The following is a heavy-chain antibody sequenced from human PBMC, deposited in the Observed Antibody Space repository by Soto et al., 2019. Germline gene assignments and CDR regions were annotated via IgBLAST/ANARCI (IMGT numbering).Heavy chain of an antibody. V-gene: IGHV4-59*01. Sequence: PSEPLSLTCSVSGGFISSYYWSWVRQPPGKGLEWIGYINYSGSTSHNPSLKSRITISVDKSKNQVSLNLSSVTAADTAMYYCARGGYSSSRYAMDVWGQGTTVTVSS. D-gene: IGHD6-13*01. CDR1: GGFISSYY. CDR2: INYSGST. J-gene: IGHJ6*02. CDR3: ARGGYSSSRYAMDV.